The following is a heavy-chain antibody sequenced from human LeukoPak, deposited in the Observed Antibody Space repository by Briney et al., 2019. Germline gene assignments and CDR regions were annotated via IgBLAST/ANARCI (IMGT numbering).Heavy chain of an antibody. Sequence: SETLSLTCTVSGGSLSSGDCYWSWIRQPPGKGLEWIGYIYYSGSTYYNPSLKSRVTISVDTSKNQFSLKLSSVTAADTAVYYCARDRSIVVVHDAFDIWGQGTMVTVSS. J-gene: IGHJ3*02. CDR1: GGSLSSGDCY. D-gene: IGHD3-22*01. V-gene: IGHV4-30-4*01. CDR3: ARDRSIVVVHDAFDI. CDR2: IYYSGST.